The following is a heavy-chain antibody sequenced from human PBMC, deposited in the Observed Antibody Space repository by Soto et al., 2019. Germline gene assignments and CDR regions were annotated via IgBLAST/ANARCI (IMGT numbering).Heavy chain of an antibody. V-gene: IGHV1-69*01. D-gene: IGHD3-3*01. CDR3: ARGPSAAMFVGVVLIPEDYYYGMDV. J-gene: IGHJ6*02. Sequence: QVQLVQSWAEVKKPGSSVKVSCKAAGGTFSSYAISWVRQAPGQGLEWMAGLIPICGTANYDQKFQGRATIPADEYTSTAYMELRSLSSEDTAVYYCARGPSAAMFVGVVLIPEDYYYGMDVWGQGTTVTVSS. CDR2: LIPICGTA. CDR1: GGTFSSYA.